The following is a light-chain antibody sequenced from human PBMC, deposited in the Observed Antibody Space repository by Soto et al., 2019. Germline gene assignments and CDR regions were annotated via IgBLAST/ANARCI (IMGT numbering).Light chain of an antibody. CDR3: SSYTTTPTLNWV. J-gene: IGLJ3*02. Sequence: QSALTQPASVSGSPGQSITISCTGTSFDVGGNNYVSWYQQHPGKPPQLMIFEVSIRPSRVSNRFSGSKSGNTASLTISGLQPEDEADYYWSSYTTTPTLNWVFGGGTKLTVL. CDR1: SFDVGGNNY. V-gene: IGLV2-14*01. CDR2: EVS.